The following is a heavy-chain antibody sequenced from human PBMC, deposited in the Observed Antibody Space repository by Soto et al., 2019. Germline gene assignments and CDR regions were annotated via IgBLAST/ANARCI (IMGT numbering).Heavy chain of an antibody. CDR1: GFTFSSYA. CDR2: ISGSGGST. Sequence: GGSLRLSCAASGFTFSSYAMSWVRQAPGKGLEWVSAISGSGGSTYYADSVKGRFTISRDNSKNTLYLQMNSLRAEDTAVYYCAKDPGDSSSWLRFDPWGQGTLVTVSS. D-gene: IGHD6-13*01. J-gene: IGHJ5*02. CDR3: AKDPGDSSSWLRFDP. V-gene: IGHV3-23*01.